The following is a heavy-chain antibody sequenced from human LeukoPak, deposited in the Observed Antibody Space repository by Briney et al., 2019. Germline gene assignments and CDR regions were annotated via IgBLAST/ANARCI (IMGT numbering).Heavy chain of an antibody. CDR2: ISYDGSNK. J-gene: IGHJ6*03. Sequence: GGSLRLSCAASGFTFSSYAMHWVRQAPGKGLEWVAVISYDGSNKYYADSVKGRFTISRDNAKNSLYLQMNSLRVEDTAVYYCARDRLLEDREYNYYYYMDVWGKGTTVTVSS. CDR1: GFTFSSYA. V-gene: IGHV3-30*04. CDR3: ARDRLLEDREYNYYYYMDV. D-gene: IGHD3-3*01.